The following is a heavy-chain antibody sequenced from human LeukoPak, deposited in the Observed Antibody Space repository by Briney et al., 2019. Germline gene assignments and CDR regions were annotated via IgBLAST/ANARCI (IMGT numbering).Heavy chain of an antibody. CDR3: ARDDCSSTSCYLGDY. V-gene: IGHV1-18*01. Sequence: ASVKVSCKASGYTFTSYGISWVRQAPGQGLEWMGWISAYNGNKNYAQKFQGRATMTTDTSTSTAYMELRSLRSDDTAVYYCARDDCSSTSCYLGDYWGQGTLVTVSS. J-gene: IGHJ4*02. CDR1: GYTFTSYG. D-gene: IGHD2-2*01. CDR2: ISAYNGNK.